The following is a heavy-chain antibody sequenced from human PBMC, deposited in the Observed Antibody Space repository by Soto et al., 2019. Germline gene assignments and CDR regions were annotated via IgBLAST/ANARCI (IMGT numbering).Heavy chain of an antibody. CDR2: ISATGGGGAT. V-gene: IGHV3-23*01. J-gene: IGHJ5*02. CDR3: AKGGYSYGRYWFDP. D-gene: IGHD5-18*01. Sequence: EVQLLESGGGLVQPGGSLRLSCAASGFSFSSYAMSWVRQAPGKGPEWVSIISATGGGGATFYADSVKGRFTISRDNSENMGYLQMNNLRAEDTALYYCAKGGYSYGRYWFDPWGQGTLVTVSS. CDR1: GFSFSSYA.